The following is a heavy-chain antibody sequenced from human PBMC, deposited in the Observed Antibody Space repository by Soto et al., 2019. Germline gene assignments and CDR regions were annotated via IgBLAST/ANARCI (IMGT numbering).Heavy chain of an antibody. D-gene: IGHD1-1*01. V-gene: IGHV4-31*03. CDR3: ARESGCNVFSDHWRLDY. Sequence: QVQLQGSGPGLVKPSQTLPLTCTASAGPITSCGYYWSWIRHRPGKCLEWIGYVYYSGSTYYNPSVKSRVTISVDTSKNQFSLKLSSVTAADTAVYYCARESGCNVFSDHWRLDYWGQGTLVTVSS. CDR1: AGPITSCGYY. J-gene: IGHJ4*02. CDR2: VYYSGST.